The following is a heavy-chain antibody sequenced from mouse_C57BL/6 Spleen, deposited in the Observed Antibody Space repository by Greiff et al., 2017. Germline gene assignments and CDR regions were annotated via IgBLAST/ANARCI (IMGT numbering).Heavy chain of an antibody. Sequence: QVQLQQSGAELVRPGTSVKLSCKASGYTFTSYWMHWVKQRPGQGLEWIGVIDPSDSYTNYNQKFKGKATLTVDTSSSTAYMQLSSLTSEDSAVYYCANQFITTVSGDYWGQGTTLTVSS. CDR1: GYTFTSYW. CDR2: IDPSDSYT. V-gene: IGHV1-59*01. D-gene: IGHD1-1*01. CDR3: ANQFITTVSGDY. J-gene: IGHJ2*01.